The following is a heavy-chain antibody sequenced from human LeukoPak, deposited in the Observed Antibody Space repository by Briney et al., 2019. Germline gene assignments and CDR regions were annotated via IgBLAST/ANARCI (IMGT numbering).Heavy chain of an antibody. CDR2: IYYSGST. CDR3: ARRYSGGYYHFDY. V-gene: IGHV4-31*03. CDR1: GGSISSGGYY. D-gene: IGHD1-26*01. J-gene: IGHJ4*02. Sequence: PSETLSLTCTVSGGSISSGGYYWSWIRQHPGKGLEWIGYIYYSGSTYYNPSLKSRVTISVDTSKNQFSLKLSSVTAADTAVYYCARRYSGGYYHFDYWGQGTLVTVSS.